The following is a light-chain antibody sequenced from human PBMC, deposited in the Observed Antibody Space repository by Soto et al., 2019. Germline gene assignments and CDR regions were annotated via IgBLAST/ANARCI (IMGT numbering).Light chain of an antibody. V-gene: IGKV3-15*01. CDR3: QQYNNWPEWT. CDR2: GAS. CDR1: QSVSSN. Sequence: ERVMTQSPATLSVSPGERATLPCRASQSVSSNLAWYQQKPGQAPRLLIYGASTRATGIPAKFSGSGYGTEFTLTISSLQSEDFAVYYCQQYNNWPEWTFGQGTKVDIK. J-gene: IGKJ1*01.